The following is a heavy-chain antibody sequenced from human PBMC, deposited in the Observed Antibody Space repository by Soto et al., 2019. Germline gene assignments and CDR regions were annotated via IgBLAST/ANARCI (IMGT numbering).Heavy chain of an antibody. V-gene: IGHV3-30-3*01. CDR1: GFTFSSYA. J-gene: IGHJ6*02. D-gene: IGHD1-26*01. CDR2: ISYDGSNK. CDR3: ARERYSGSYYYYYGMDV. Sequence: QVQLVESGGGVVQPRRSLRLSCAASGFTFSSYAMHWVRQAPGKGLEWVAVISYDGSNKYYADSVKGRFTISRDNSKNTLYLQMNSLRAEDTAVYYCARERYSGSYYYYYGMDVWGQGTTVTVSS.